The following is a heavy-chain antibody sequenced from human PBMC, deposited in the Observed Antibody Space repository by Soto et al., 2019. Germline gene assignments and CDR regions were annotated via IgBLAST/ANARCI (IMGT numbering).Heavy chain of an antibody. V-gene: IGHV5-51*01. CDR1: GYSFTSYW. CDR2: IYPGDSDT. D-gene: IGHD3-10*02. CDR3: VYSCAGQGVIRTFRY. J-gene: IGHJ4*02. Sequence: GESLKISCKGSGYSFTSYWIGWVRQMPGKGLEWMGIIYPGDSDTRYSPSFQGQVTISADKSISTAYLQWSSLKASDTAMYYCVYSCAGQGVIRTFRYWGQGTLVTVSS.